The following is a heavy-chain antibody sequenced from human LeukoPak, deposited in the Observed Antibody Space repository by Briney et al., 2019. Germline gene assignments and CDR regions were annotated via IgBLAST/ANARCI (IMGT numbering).Heavy chain of an antibody. V-gene: IGHV1-2*02. D-gene: IGHD3-22*01. Sequence: ASVKVSCKASGGTFNNYAISWVRQAPGQGLEWMGWINPNSGGTNYAQKFQGRVTMTRDTSISTAYMELSRLTFDDTAVYYCARVGAFDYDSSSPIKGAFDMWGQGTMVTVS. CDR1: GGTFNNYA. CDR2: INPNSGGT. J-gene: IGHJ3*02. CDR3: ARVGAFDYDSSSPIKGAFDM.